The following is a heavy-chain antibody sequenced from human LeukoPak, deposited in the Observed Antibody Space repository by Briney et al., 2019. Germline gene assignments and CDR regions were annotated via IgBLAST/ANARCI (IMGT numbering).Heavy chain of an antibody. D-gene: IGHD1-26*01. V-gene: IGHV6-1*01. CDR1: GDSVSSSGAA. Sequence: SQTLSLTCAISGDSVSSSGAAWNWIRQSPSRGLEWLGRTYYRSKWYNDYAVSVKSRITIKSDTSKNQLSLQLNSVTPEDTAVYYCASNMYSENYYLYPFWGQGTLVAVSS. CDR3: ASNMYSENYYLYPF. CDR2: TYYRSKWYN. J-gene: IGHJ4*02.